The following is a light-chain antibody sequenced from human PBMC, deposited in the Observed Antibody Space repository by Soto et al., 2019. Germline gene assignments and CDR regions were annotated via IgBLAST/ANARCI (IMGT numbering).Light chain of an antibody. V-gene: IGLV2-11*01. CDR3: CSYAGSYTHV. CDR1: GSDVGRYNY. Sequence: QSALTQPRSVSGSPGQSVTISCTGTGSDVGRYNYVSWYQQHPGKAPKFMIYDVSKRPSGVPDRFSGSKSGNTASLTISGLQAEDEADYYCCSYAGSYTHVFGTGTKVTVL. J-gene: IGLJ1*01. CDR2: DVS.